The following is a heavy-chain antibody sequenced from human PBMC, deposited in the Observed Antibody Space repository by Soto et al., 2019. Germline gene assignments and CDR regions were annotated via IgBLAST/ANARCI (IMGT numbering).Heavy chain of an antibody. D-gene: IGHD6-19*01. Sequence: GESLKISCKGSGYSFTSYWFGWVRQMPGKGLEWMGIIYPGDSDTRYSPSFQGQVTISADKSISTAYLQWSSLKASDTAMYYCARQIAVAGIRIDYWGQGTLVTVSS. CDR2: IYPGDSDT. J-gene: IGHJ4*02. CDR3: ARQIAVAGIRIDY. V-gene: IGHV5-51*01. CDR1: GYSFTSYW.